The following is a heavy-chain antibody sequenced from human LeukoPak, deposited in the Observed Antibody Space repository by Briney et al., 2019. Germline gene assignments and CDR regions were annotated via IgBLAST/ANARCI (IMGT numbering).Heavy chain of an antibody. V-gene: IGHV3-20*04. Sequence: GGSLRLSCAASRFTFDDYGMSWVRQAPGKGLEWVSGINWNGGSTGYADSVKGRFTISRDNAKNSLYLQMNSLRAEDTALYYCARVYYDSSGYGGFDYWGQGTLVTVSS. D-gene: IGHD3-22*01. CDR1: RFTFDDYG. CDR3: ARVYYDSSGYGGFDY. J-gene: IGHJ4*02. CDR2: INWNGGST.